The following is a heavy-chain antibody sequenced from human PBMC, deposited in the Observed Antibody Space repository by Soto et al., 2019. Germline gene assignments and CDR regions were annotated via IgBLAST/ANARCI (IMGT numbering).Heavy chain of an antibody. Sequence: QVQLVQSGAEVKKPGASVKVSCKASGYIFTNHYIHWVRQAPGQGLEWMGIINPSGGSTNYLQKFQCRITITRDTSTSTAYMELSRLRSEDTAVYFCARADYYDSSGFYYDCWGQGTLVTVSS. J-gene: IGHJ4*02. CDR3: ARADYYDSSGFYYDC. CDR2: INPSGGST. CDR1: GYIFTNHY. V-gene: IGHV1-46*01. D-gene: IGHD3-22*01.